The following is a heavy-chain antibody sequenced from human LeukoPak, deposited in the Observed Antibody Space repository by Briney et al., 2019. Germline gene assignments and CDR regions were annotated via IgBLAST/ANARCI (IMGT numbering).Heavy chain of an antibody. CDR2: IYPGDSDT. V-gene: IGHV5-51*01. CDR1: GYSFTSYW. J-gene: IGHJ3*02. CDR3: ARLTQMHHDAFDI. D-gene: IGHD5-24*01. Sequence: GESLKISCKGSGYSFTSYWIGWVRQMPGKGLEWMGIIYPGDSDTRYSPSFQGQVTISADKSISTAYLQWSNLKASDTAMYYCARLTQMHHDAFDIWGQGTMVTVSS.